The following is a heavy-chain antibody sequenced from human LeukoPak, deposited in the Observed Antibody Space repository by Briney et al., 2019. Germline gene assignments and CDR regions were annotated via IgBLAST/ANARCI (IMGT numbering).Heavy chain of an antibody. CDR1: GGTFSSYA. CDR3: ASDVVVPGLFVFGY. J-gene: IGHJ4*02. D-gene: IGHD2-2*01. V-gene: IGHV1-69*05. Sequence: ASVKVSCKASGGTFSSYAISWVRQAPGQGLEWMGRIIPIFGTANYAQKFQGRVTITTDESTSTAYMELSSLRSEDTAVYYCASDVVVPGLFVFGYWGQGTLVTVSS. CDR2: IIPIFGTA.